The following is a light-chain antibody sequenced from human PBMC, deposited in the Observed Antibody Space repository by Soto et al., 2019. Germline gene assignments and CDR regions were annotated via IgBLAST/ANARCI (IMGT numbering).Light chain of an antibody. V-gene: IGKV2-28*01. CDR2: WGS. CDR1: QSLLHSNGYNY. Sequence: DIVMTQSPLSLPVTPGEPASISCRSSQSLLHSNGYNYLDWYLQKPGQSPQLLIYWGSNRASGVPDRFSGSGSGTDFTLKISRVEAEDVGVYYCMQALQTPWTFGHGTKVDIK. J-gene: IGKJ1*01. CDR3: MQALQTPWT.